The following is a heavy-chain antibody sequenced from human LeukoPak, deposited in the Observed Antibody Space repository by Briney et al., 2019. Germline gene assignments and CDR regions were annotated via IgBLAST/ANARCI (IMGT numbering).Heavy chain of an antibody. D-gene: IGHD6-13*01. Sequence: ASVKVSCKASGYTFTSYDINWVRQATGQGLEWMGWISAYNGNTNYAQKLQGRVTMTTDTSASTAYMELRSLRSDDTAVYYCARLYSSSWYEASDYWGQGTLVTVSS. CDR1: GYTFTSYD. V-gene: IGHV1-18*01. CDR2: ISAYNGNT. J-gene: IGHJ4*02. CDR3: ARLYSSSWYEASDY.